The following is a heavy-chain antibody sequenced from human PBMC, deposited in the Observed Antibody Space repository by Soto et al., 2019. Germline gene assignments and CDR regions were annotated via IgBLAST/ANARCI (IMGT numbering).Heavy chain of an antibody. V-gene: IGHV1-18*01. Sequence: ASVKVSCKASGHTFTRYGIGWARQAPGQGLEWMGWINTYNGNTNYAQNVQGRVTLTTDTSTSTDYMELRSLRSNDTAIYYCAMVDVYVTPSPQDVWGQGTTVTVSS. CDR1: GHTFTRYG. J-gene: IGHJ6*02. D-gene: IGHD3-16*01. CDR3: AMVDVYVTPSPQDV. CDR2: INTYNGNT.